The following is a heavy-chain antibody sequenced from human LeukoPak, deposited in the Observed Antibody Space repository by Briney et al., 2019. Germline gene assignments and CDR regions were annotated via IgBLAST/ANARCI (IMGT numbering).Heavy chain of an antibody. CDR1: GFTFNNYG. CDR3: ARDRETTASGTFDY. Sequence: GGSLRLSCAASGFTFNNYGMHYVRQAPGKGLECVAVISDDGRNKNYADSVKGRFTISRDNSNNTLYLQMNSLRAEDTGVYYCARDRETTASGTFDYWGQGTLVTVSS. CDR2: ISDDGRNK. D-gene: IGHD6-13*01. V-gene: IGHV3-30*03. J-gene: IGHJ4*02.